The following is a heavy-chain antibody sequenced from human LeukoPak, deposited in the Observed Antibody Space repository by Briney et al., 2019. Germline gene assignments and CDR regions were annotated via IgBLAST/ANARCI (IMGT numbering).Heavy chain of an antibody. CDR1: GYTFTGYY. Sequence: GSVKVSCKASGYTFTGYYMHWVRQAPGQGLEWMGWILLNSVAAHTTQKFQGRVTTTRDTSISTAYMELSRLRSDDTAVYYCARGYCSSTSCYGYYFDYWGQGTLVTV. CDR3: ARGYCSSTSCYGYYFDY. CDR2: ILLNSVAA. D-gene: IGHD2-2*01. J-gene: IGHJ4*02. V-gene: IGHV1-2*02.